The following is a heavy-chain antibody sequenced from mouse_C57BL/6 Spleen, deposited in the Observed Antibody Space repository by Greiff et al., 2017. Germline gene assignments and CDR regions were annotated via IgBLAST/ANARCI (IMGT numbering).Heavy chain of an antibody. CDR1: GYTFTSYW. D-gene: IGHD1-1*01. CDR2: IDPSDSYT. CDR3: ARSYYGSREYFDY. J-gene: IGHJ2*01. Sequence: QVQLQQPGAELVKPGASVKLSCKASGYTFTSYWMQWVKQRPGQGLEWIGEIDPSDSYTNYNSKFKGQATLTADTSSSTAYMQLSSLTSEDSAVYYCARSYYGSREYFDYWGQGTTLTVSS. V-gene: IGHV1-50*01.